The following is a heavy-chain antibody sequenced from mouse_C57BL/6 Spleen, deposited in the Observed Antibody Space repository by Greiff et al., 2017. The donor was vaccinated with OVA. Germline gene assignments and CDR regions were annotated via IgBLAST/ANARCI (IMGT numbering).Heavy chain of an antibody. CDR3: VRNWVYAMDY. CDR1: GFSFNTYA. Sequence: EVMLVESGGGLVQPKGSLKLSCAASGFSFNTYAMNWVRQAPGKGLEWVARIRSKSNNYATYYADSVKDRFTISRDDSESMLYLQMNNLKTEDTAMYYCVRNWVYAMDYWGQGTSVTVSS. J-gene: IGHJ4*01. CDR2: IRSKSNNYAT. D-gene: IGHD4-1*01. V-gene: IGHV10-1*01.